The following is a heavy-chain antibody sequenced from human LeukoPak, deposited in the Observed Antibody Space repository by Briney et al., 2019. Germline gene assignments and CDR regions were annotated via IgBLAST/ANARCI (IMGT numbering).Heavy chain of an antibody. CDR3: ARQAYCSSTSCFYYFDY. CDR2: IYPGDSDT. J-gene: IGHJ4*02. Sequence: ESLKISCKGSGYSFTSYWIGWVRQMPGKGLEWMGIIYPGDSDTRYSPSFQGQVTISADKSISTAYLQWSSLKASDTAMYYCARQAYCSSTSCFYYFDYWGQGTLVTVSS. D-gene: IGHD2-2*01. V-gene: IGHV5-51*01. CDR1: GYSFTSYW.